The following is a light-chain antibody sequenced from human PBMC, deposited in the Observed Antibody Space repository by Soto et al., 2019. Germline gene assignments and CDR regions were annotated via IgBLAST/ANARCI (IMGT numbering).Light chain of an antibody. CDR1: QSVSSY. CDR2: DAS. Sequence: EIVLTQSPAILSSTPGETATLSCRASQSVSSYLAWYQQRPGQAPRLLIYDASNRATGIPARFSGSGSGTDFTLTISSLEPEDFAIYYCQQRSYWPLTFGGGTRVDI. V-gene: IGKV3-11*01. CDR3: QQRSYWPLT. J-gene: IGKJ4*01.